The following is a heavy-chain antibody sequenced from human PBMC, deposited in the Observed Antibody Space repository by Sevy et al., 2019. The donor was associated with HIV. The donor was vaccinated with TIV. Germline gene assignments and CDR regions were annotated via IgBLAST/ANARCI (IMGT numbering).Heavy chain of an antibody. J-gene: IGHJ5*02. CDR2: INAGNGNT. V-gene: IGHV1-3*01. Sequence: ASVKVSCKASGYTFTSYAMHWVRQAPGQRLEWMGWINAGNGNTKYSQKFQGRVTITRDTSASTAYMELGSLRSEDTAVYYCARVGRYYDFWSGYYGVQDWFDPWGQGTLVTVSS. D-gene: IGHD3-3*01. CDR1: GYTFTSYA. CDR3: ARVGRYYDFWSGYYGVQDWFDP.